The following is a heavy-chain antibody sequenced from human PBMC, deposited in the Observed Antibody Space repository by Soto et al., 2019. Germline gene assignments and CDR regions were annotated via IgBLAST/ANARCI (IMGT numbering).Heavy chain of an antibody. Sequence: QVQLVQSGAAVKKPGASVKVSCKASGYTFTSYAMHWVRQAPGQRLEWMGWINAGNGNTKYSQKFQGRVTITRDTSASTAYMELSSLRSEDTAVYYCASGTLLWFGEVGAYFDYWGQGTLVTVSS. CDR2: INAGNGNT. J-gene: IGHJ4*02. CDR3: ASGTLLWFGEVGAYFDY. CDR1: GYTFTSYA. D-gene: IGHD3-10*01. V-gene: IGHV1-3*01.